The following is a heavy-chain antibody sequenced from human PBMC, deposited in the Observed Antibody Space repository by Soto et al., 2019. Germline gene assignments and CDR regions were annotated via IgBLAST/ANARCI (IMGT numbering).Heavy chain of an antibody. CDR1: GFTFDDYA. CDR3: AKSGPVPAGYYYYMDV. J-gene: IGHJ6*03. Sequence: PGGSLRLSCAASGFTFDDYAMHWVRQAPGKGLEWVSGISWNSGSIGYADSVKGRFTISRDNAKNSLYLQMNSLRAEDTALYYCAKSGPVPAGYYYYMDVWGKGTTVTVSS. V-gene: IGHV3-9*01. D-gene: IGHD2-2*01. CDR2: ISWNSGSI.